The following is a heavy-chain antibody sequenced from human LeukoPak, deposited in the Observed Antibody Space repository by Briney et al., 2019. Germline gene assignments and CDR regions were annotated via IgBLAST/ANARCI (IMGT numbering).Heavy chain of an antibody. V-gene: IGHV3-30*02. CDR3: AKLVADSSSWYFLDYYYGMDV. CDR2: IRYDGSNK. Sequence: PWGSLRLSCAASGFTFSSYGMHWVRQAPGKGLEWVAFIRYDGSNKYYADSVKGRFTISRDNSKNTLYLQMNSLRAEDTAVYYCAKLVADSSSWYFLDYYYGMDVWGQGTTVTVSS. CDR1: GFTFSSYG. D-gene: IGHD6-13*01. J-gene: IGHJ6*02.